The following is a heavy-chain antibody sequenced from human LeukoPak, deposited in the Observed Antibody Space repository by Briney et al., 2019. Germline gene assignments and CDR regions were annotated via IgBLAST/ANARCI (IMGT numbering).Heavy chain of an antibody. J-gene: IGHJ4*02. Sequence: ASVKVSCKASGYTFSNYDINWVRQATGQGLEWMGWMNPKGGNTGYAQNFQGRITMTRNSSISTSYMELSSLRSEDTAVYYCARASRTYFGDYLYYFDSWGQGTLVTVSS. CDR3: ARASRTYFGDYLYYFDS. V-gene: IGHV1-8*01. D-gene: IGHD4-17*01. CDR1: GYTFSNYD. CDR2: MNPKGGNT.